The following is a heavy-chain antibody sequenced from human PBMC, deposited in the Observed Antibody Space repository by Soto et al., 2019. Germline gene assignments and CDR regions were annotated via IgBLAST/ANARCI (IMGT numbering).Heavy chain of an antibody. J-gene: IGHJ4*02. CDR1: GGYFSGYY. V-gene: IGHV4-34*01. CDR2: INHSGST. D-gene: IGHD4-4*01. CDR3: ARGMTTVTTLDY. Sequence: PSETMSVTCAVYGGYFSGYYLSWIRQPPGKGLEWIGEINHSGSTNYNPSLKSRVTISVDRSKNQFSLKLSSVTAADTAVYYCARGMTTVTTLDYWGQGTLVTVSS.